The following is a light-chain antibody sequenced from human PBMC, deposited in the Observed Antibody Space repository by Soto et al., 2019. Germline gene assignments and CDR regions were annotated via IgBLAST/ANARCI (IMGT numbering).Light chain of an antibody. Sequence: QSVLTQPPSVSGAPWQRVTISCTGSSSNIGAGHAVHWYRQFPGAAPKLLIYGDTHRPSGVPDRFSGSKSGTSASLAITGLQAEDEADYYCQSYDNSLRGWLFGGGTKLTVL. V-gene: IGLV1-40*01. CDR3: QSYDNSLRGWL. J-gene: IGLJ3*02. CDR1: SSNIGAGHA. CDR2: GDT.